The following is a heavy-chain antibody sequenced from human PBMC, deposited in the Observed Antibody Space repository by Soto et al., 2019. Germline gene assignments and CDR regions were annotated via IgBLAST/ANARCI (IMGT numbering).Heavy chain of an antibody. Sequence: PSETLSLTCAVSGGSISSGGYSWSWIRHPPGKGLEWIGYIYHSVSTYYNPSLKSRVTIAVDRSKNQFSLKLSSVTAADTAVYYCARYTWSSHYCGQGTLFTVSS. J-gene: IGHJ4*02. D-gene: IGHD2-2*02. CDR1: GGSISSGGYS. V-gene: IGHV4-30-2*01. CDR3: ARYTWSSHY. CDR2: IYHSVST.